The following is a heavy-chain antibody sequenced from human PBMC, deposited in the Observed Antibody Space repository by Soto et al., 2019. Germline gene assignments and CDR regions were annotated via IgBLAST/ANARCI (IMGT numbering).Heavy chain of an antibody. D-gene: IGHD3-22*01. Sequence: ESGGGVVQPGRSLRLSCAASGFTFSSYGMHWVRQAPGKGLEWVAVISYDGSNKYYADSVKGRFTISRDNSKNTLYLQMNSLRAEDTAVYYCAKEEYYYDSSDYYYGMDVWGQGTTVTVSS. J-gene: IGHJ6*02. CDR2: ISYDGSNK. V-gene: IGHV3-30*18. CDR3: AKEEYYYDSSDYYYGMDV. CDR1: GFTFSSYG.